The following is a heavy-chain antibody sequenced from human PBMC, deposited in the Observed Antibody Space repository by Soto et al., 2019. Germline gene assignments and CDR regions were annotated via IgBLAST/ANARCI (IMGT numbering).Heavy chain of an antibody. V-gene: IGHV3-48*03. Sequence: GGSLRLSCAASGFTFSSYEMNWVRQAPGKGLEWVSYISSSGSTIYYADSVKGRFTISRDNAKNSLYLQMNSLGAEDTAVYYCARFQAGWVTFDYWGQGTLVTVSS. CDR2: ISSSGSTI. CDR1: GFTFSSYE. J-gene: IGHJ4*02. CDR3: ARFQAGWVTFDY. D-gene: IGHD5-18*01.